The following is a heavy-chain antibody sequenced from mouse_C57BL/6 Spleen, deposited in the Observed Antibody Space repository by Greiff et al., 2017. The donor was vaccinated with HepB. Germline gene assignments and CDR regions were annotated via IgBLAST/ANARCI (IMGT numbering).Heavy chain of an antibody. Sequence: EVHLVESGGGLVKPGGSLKLSCAASGFTFSDYGMHWVRQAPEKGLEWVAYISSGSSTIYYADTVKGRFTISRDNAKNTLFLQMTSLRSEDTAMYYCARDDGYHWYFDVWGTGTTVTVSS. D-gene: IGHD2-3*01. CDR3: ARDDGYHWYFDV. J-gene: IGHJ1*03. CDR2: ISSGSSTI. V-gene: IGHV5-17*01. CDR1: GFTFSDYG.